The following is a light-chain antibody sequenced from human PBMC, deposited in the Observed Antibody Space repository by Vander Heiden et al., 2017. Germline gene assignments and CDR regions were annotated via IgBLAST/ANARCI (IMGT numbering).Light chain of an antibody. CDR2: DVS. CDR3: SSYTSSSTLV. Sequence: QSALTQPASVSGSPGQSITISCTGTSSDVGGYNFVSWYQQHPGKAPKLMIYDVSNRPSVVSNRFSGSKSGNRASLTISGLQAEDEADYDCSSYTSSSTLVFGGGTKLTVL. CDR1: SSDVGGYNF. V-gene: IGLV2-14*03. J-gene: IGLJ3*02.